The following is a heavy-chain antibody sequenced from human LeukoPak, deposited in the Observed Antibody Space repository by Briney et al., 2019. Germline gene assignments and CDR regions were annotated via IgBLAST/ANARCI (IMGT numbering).Heavy chain of an antibody. D-gene: IGHD3-22*01. CDR2: IKSDGGT. Sequence: GGSLRLSCAASGFTFSTYWMHWVRQAPGKGLVWVSRIKSDGGTNYADSVKGRFTISRDNAKKTVSLQTNSLRPEDTGVYYCARAPSEIGGYYPEYFRHWGQGTLVTVSS. J-gene: IGHJ1*01. V-gene: IGHV3-74*01. CDR1: GFTFSTYW. CDR3: ARAPSEIGGYYPEYFRH.